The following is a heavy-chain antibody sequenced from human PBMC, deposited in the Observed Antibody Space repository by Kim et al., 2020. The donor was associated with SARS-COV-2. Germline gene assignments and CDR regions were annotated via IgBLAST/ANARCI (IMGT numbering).Heavy chain of an antibody. CDR3: ARDLSLRGFGFGSSTLFDY. CDR1: GGTFSSYA. CDR2: IIPIFGTA. V-gene: IGHV1-69*13. Sequence: SVKVSCKASGGTFSSYAISWVRQAPGQGLEWMGGIIPIFGTANYAQKFQGRVTITADESTSTAYMELSSLRSEDTAVYYCARDLSLRGFGFGSSTLFDYWGQGTLVTVSS. D-gene: IGHD3-10*01. J-gene: IGHJ4*02.